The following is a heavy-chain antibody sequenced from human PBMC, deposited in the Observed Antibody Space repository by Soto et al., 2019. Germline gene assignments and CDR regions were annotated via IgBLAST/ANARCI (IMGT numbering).Heavy chain of an antibody. CDR1: GFTFSVYG. V-gene: IGHV3-33*01. J-gene: IGHJ4*02. CDR2: IWYDGTKK. CDR3: ARDDSSGDYCDSIDY. Sequence: QVQLVESGGGVVQPGRSLRLSCAASGFTFSVYGMHWVGQAPGKGLEWVAVIWYDGTKKYHADSVKGRFTISRSNSKNTLYLEMNRLRAEDTAVYYCARDDSSGDYCDSIDYWGQGTLVTVSS. D-gene: IGHD3-22*01.